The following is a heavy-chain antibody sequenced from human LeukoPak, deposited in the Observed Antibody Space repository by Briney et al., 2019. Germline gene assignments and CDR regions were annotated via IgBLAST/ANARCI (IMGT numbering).Heavy chain of an antibody. CDR1: GGSISTYY. CDR3: TRGSIAYYYMDV. V-gene: IGHV4-59*01. CDR2: IFYSGST. J-gene: IGHJ6*03. Sequence: SETLSLTCTVSGGSISTYYWSWIRQPPGKGLEWIGYIFYSGSTNYNPSLKSRVTISVDTSKNQFSLKLSSVTAADTAVYYCTRGSIAYYYMDVWGKGTTVTISS. D-gene: IGHD3-22*01.